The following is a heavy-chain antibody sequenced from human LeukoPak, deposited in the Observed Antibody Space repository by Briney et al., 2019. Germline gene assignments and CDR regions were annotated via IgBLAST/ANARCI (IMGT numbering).Heavy chain of an antibody. Sequence: GGSLRLSCAASGFTFSSYWMSWVRQAPGKGLERVANIRQDGSEKYYVDSVKGRFTISRDNAKNSLYLQMNSLRAEDTAVYYCARGVNTAMTPLRFDPSGQGTLVTVSS. CDR2: IRQDGSEK. V-gene: IGHV3-7*01. CDR3: ARGVNTAMTPLRFDP. D-gene: IGHD5-18*01. J-gene: IGHJ5*02. CDR1: GFTFSSYW.